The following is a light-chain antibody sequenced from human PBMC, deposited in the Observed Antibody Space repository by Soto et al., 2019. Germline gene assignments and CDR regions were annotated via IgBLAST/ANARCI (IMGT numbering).Light chain of an antibody. J-gene: IGKJ1*01. CDR1: QNINSW. CDR2: KAS. V-gene: IGKV1-5*03. Sequence: DIQMTQSPSTLSASIGDRVTITCRASQNINSWLAWYQQKPGKVPKLLIYKASNLESGVPSRFSGSGSGTEFTLTISGLQPDDFATYYCQQFHLYSTFGQGTKVDIK. CDR3: QQFHLYST.